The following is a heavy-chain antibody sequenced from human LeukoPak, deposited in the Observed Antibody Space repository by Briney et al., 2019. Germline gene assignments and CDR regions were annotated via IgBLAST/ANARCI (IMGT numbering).Heavy chain of an antibody. CDR2: FSTSGVST. CDR1: GFTFSSYA. D-gene: IGHD3-22*01. Sequence: GASLRLSCAASGFTFSSYAMSWVRQAPGKGLEWVSTFSTSGVSTYYADSVTGRFTISRDNSKNTLYLQMNSLRAEDTAVYYCAKSHYYDSSGYYTPRFDYWGQGTLVTVSS. J-gene: IGHJ4*02. CDR3: AKSHYYDSSGYYTPRFDY. V-gene: IGHV3-23*01.